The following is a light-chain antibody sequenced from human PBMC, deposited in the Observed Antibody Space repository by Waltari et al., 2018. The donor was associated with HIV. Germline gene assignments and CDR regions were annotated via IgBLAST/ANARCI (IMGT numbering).Light chain of an antibody. J-gene: IGKJ5*01. CDR3: QRYNDWPAIT. CDR1: QSVSSN. CDR2: GAS. V-gene: IGKV3-15*01. Sequence: EIVMTQSPATLSVSPGESATLSCRASQSVSSNLAWYQQKQGREPRLLIYGASTRATGGPARIRGSGSGTESTLTISSLQSEDFAISYFQRYNDWPAITYGQGTRLEI.